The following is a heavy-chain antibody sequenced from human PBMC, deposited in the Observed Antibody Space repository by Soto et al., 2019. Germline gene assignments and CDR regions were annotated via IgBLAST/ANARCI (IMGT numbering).Heavy chain of an antibody. CDR3: ARDPGYCTNGVCPIFDF. CDR2: MYRGGRT. CDR1: GDSVTNYF. D-gene: IGHD2-8*01. J-gene: IGHJ4*02. Sequence: PSETLSLTCTVSGDSVTNYFWSWMRQPPGKGLEWIGHMYRGGRTNYSPSLKSRVTMSLDSSKNQFSLNLSSVTAADTAVYFCARDPGYCTNGVCPIFDFWGQGVLVTVSS. V-gene: IGHV4-59*02.